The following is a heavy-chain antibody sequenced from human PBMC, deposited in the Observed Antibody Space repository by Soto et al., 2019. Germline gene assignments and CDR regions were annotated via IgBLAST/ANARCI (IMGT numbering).Heavy chain of an antibody. J-gene: IGHJ5*02. CDR2: IYHSGTT. Sequence: SETLSLTCAVSGGSISSGGYSWSWIRQPPGKGLEWIGYIYHSGTTYYNPSLKSRVTISVDRSKNQFSLKLRSVTPANTAVYSCGRVPSPWGQGPLVTVSS. CDR3: GRVPSP. V-gene: IGHV4-30-2*01. CDR1: GGSISSGGYS.